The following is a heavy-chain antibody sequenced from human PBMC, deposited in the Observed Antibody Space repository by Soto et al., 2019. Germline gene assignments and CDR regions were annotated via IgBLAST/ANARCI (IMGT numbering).Heavy chain of an antibody. V-gene: IGHV1-69*04. CDR2: IIPMLGVA. CDR3: ARVAEMGTVTKGYYYYMDV. D-gene: IGHD4-17*01. J-gene: IGHJ6*03. Sequence: QVQLVQSGAEVKKPGSSVKVSCKASVDTFSNHTISWVRQAPGQGLEWMGRIIPMLGVANYAQKFQGRVTITADKSTSTDYMELSSLRSADTAVYYCARVAEMGTVTKGYYYYMDVWGKGTTVTVSS. CDR1: VDTFSNHT.